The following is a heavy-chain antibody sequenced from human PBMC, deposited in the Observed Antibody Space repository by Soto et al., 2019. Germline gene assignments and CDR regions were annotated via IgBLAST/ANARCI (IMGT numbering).Heavy chain of an antibody. CDR2: IYHSGST. J-gene: IGHJ5*02. CDR1: GGSISSGGYS. D-gene: IGHD3-10*01. V-gene: IGHV4-30-2*01. Sequence: PSETLSLTCAVSGGSISSGGYSWSWIRQPPGKGLEWIGYIYHSGSTYYNPSLKSRVTISVDRSKNQFSLKLSSVTAADTAVYYCARTQGVRLLHWFDPWGQGTLVTVSS. CDR3: ARTQGVRLLHWFDP.